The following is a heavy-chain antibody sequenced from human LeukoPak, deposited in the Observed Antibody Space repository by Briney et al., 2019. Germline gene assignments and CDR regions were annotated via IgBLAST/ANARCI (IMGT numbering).Heavy chain of an antibody. D-gene: IGHD6-13*01. Sequence: SETLSLTCTVSGGSISSYYWSWIRQPAGKGLEWIGRIYTSGSTNYNPSLKSRVTMSVNTTKNQFSLKLSSVTAADTAVYYCRGAAGYYYYGMDVWGQGTTVTVSS. CDR1: GGSISSYY. CDR2: IYTSGST. V-gene: IGHV4-4*07. CDR3: RGAAGYYYYGMDV. J-gene: IGHJ6*02.